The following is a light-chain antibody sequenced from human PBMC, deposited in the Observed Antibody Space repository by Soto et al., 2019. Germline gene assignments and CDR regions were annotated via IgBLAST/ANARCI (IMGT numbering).Light chain of an antibody. V-gene: IGKV3-20*01. CDR1: RSVSSY. Sequence: EMVLTQSPATLSLSPGERATLSGRASRSVSSYLAWYQQKPGQAPRLLIYGASSRATGIPDRFSGSGSGTDFTLTISRLEPEDFTVYYCQQYGTLPTTFGPGTKVDIK. CDR2: GAS. J-gene: IGKJ3*01. CDR3: QQYGTLPTT.